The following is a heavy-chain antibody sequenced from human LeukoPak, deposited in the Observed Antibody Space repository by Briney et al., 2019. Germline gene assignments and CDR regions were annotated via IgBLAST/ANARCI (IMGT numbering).Heavy chain of an antibody. Sequence: SETLSLTCAVNSGSFNYYYWSWIRQPPGKGLEWIGEINDSGSTNYNPSLKGRVTISVDKSRKRFSLKFASVTAADTAVYYCARGRKISTGSRYYYYGMDVWGQGTTVTVSS. J-gene: IGHJ6*02. CDR1: SGSFNYYY. D-gene: IGHD3-9*01. CDR3: ARGRKISTGSRYYYYGMDV. CDR2: INDSGST. V-gene: IGHV4-34*01.